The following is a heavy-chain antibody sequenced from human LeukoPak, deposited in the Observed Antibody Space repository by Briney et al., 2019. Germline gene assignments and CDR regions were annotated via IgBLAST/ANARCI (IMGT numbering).Heavy chain of an antibody. D-gene: IGHD2/OR15-2a*01. J-gene: IGHJ4*02. V-gene: IGHV3-23*01. CDR2: ISGSGGTT. CDR3: AKETYNRYFDY. Sequence: PGGSLRLSCAASGFTFSTYAMSWVRQAPGKGLEWVSAISGSGGTTYYADSVKGRFTISRDNSKNTLYLQMNSLRADDRAVYYRAKETYNRYFDYWGQGTLVTVSS. CDR1: GFTFSTYA.